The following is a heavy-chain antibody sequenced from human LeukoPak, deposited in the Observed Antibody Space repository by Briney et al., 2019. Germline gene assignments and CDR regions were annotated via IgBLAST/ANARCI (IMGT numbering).Heavy chain of an antibody. J-gene: IGHJ4*02. CDR3: VKDNPLDY. Sequence: GGSLRLSCAASGFTFSNYGMLWVRQAPGKGLEWVSFIRYDGNNKLYADSVKGRFTISRDNSKNTLYMHINSLRAEDTALYYCVKDNPLDYWGQGTLVIVSS. CDR1: GFTFSNYG. D-gene: IGHD1-14*01. CDR2: IRYDGNNK. V-gene: IGHV3-30*02.